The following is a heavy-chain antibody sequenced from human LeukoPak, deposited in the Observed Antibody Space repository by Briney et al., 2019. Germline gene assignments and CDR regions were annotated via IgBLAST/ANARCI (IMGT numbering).Heavy chain of an antibody. V-gene: IGHV1-2*02. CDR3: ARYPYMGFMEYYFDY. CDR2: INPNSGGT. J-gene: IGHJ4*02. CDR1: GYTFTGYY. Sequence: GASVNVSCKASGYTFTGYYMHWVGQAPGQGREGRGWINPNSGGTNYAQKFQGRVTITRDTSNSTAYREVSRLRSDDTAVYYCARYPYMGFMEYYFDYWGQGTLVTVSS. D-gene: IGHD3-16*01.